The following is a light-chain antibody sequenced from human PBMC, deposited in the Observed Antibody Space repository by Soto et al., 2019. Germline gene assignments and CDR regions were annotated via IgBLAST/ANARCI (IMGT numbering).Light chain of an antibody. J-gene: IGLJ2*01. Sequence: QLVLTQSPSASASLGASVKLTCTLSSGHSDYAIAWHQQQPEKGPRFLMKLNSDGSHNKGDEIPDRFSGSTSGADRYLTISSLQSEDEADYYCQTWGTGIHVVFGGGTKLTVL. V-gene: IGLV4-69*01. CDR2: LNSDGSH. CDR1: SGHSDYA. CDR3: QTWGTGIHVV.